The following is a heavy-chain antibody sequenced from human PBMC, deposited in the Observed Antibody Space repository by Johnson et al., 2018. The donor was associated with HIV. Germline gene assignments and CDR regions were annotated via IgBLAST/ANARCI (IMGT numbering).Heavy chain of an antibody. J-gene: IGHJ3*02. Sequence: QVQLVESGGGVVQPGRSLRLSCAASGFTFSSYGMHWVRQAPGKGLEWVTVISYDVTNKYYADSVKGRFTISRDNSKNTLYLQMNSLRAEDTAVYYCAKAQAFRGAFDIWGQGTMVTVSS. D-gene: IGHD2/OR15-2a*01. CDR3: AKAQAFRGAFDI. CDR2: ISYDVTNK. V-gene: IGHV3-30*18. CDR1: GFTFSSYG.